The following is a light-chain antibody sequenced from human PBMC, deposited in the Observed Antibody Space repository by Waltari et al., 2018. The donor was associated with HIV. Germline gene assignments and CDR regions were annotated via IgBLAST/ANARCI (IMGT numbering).Light chain of an antibody. J-gene: IGLJ1*01. V-gene: IGLV1-47*01. CDR3: AAWDDSRSGFYV. CDR1: SSNIGSNL. Sequence: QSVLTQQPSASGTPGQRVTIRCSGSSSNIGSNLVYCYQQLPGAAPKHLFYRNNQGASGVRDRFSGSKSGTSAPLAIRGLRSEDEADYYCAAWDDSRSGFYVVGTGTKVTVL. CDR2: RNN.